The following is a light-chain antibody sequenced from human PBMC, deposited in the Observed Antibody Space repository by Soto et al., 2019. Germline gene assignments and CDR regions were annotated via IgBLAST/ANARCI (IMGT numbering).Light chain of an antibody. CDR3: CSYSSGNSLLI. V-gene: IGLV2-14*03. CDR2: DVS. CDR1: SSDIGGYNF. Sequence: QSVLTQPASVSGSPGRSITIACTGSSSDIGGYNFVSWYQKHPGTAPKLVISDVSNRPSGVSNRFSGSKSGNTASLTISGLQAGDEADYYCCSYSSGNSLLIFGGGTKLTVL. J-gene: IGLJ2*01.